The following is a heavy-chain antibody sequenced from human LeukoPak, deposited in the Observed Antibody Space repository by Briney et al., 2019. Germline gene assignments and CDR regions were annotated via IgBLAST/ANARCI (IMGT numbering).Heavy chain of an antibody. D-gene: IGHD5-24*01. CDR3: ARDGVEMATIGY. V-gene: IGHV4-30-2*01. CDR2: IYHSGST. Sequence: SETLSLTCTVSGGSISSGGYYWSWIRQPPGKGLEWIGYIYHSGSTYYNPSLKSRVTISVDRSKNQFSLKLSSVTAADTAVYYCARDGVEMATIGYWGQGTLVSVSS. CDR1: GGSISSGGYY. J-gene: IGHJ4*02.